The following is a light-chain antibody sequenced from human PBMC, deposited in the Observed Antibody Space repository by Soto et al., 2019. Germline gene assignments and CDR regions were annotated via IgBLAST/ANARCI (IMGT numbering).Light chain of an antibody. CDR1: SSDVGGYNH. CDR3: TSYTTSISFV. Sequence: QSALTQPASVSGSPGQSITVSCTGTSSDVGGYNHVSWYQQHPGKAPKLLIFEVSNRPSGVSDRFSGSKSGNTASLTISGLQAEDEADYYFTSYTTSISFVFGTGTKLTVL. V-gene: IGLV2-14*01. CDR2: EVS. J-gene: IGLJ1*01.